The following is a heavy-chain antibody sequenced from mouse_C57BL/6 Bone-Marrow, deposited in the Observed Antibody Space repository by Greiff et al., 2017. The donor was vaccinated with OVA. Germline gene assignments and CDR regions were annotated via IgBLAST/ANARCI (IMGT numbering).Heavy chain of an antibody. CDR3: ARDAPMGYFDD. Sequence: DVKLVESGGGLVKPGGSLKLSCAASGFTFSSYAMSWVRQTPEKRLAWVATISDGGSYTYYPDNVKGRFTSSRDNAKNNLYLQMSHLKSEDTAMYYCARDAPMGYFDDWGQGTTLTVSS. J-gene: IGHJ2*01. D-gene: IGHD6-5*01. V-gene: IGHV5-4*03. CDR2: ISDGGSYT. CDR1: GFTFSSYA.